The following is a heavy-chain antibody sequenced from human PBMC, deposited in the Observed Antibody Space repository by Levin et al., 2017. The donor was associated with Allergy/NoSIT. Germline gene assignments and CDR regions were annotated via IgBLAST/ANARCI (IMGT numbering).Heavy chain of an antibody. J-gene: IGHJ6*03. CDR3: ERAEVYHYDVLTDYYYYYMGV. CDR2: IWYDGNVK. Sequence: GGPLRLSCTASGFTFNTYGMHWVRQAPGKGLEWVAIIWYDGNVKNYTDSVKGRFTVSRDNSKSTVYLQMNSLRAEDTAVYSCERAEVYHYDVLTDYYYYYMGVWGRGTTVIVSS. CDR1: GFTFNTYG. V-gene: IGHV3-33*01. D-gene: IGHD3-9*01.